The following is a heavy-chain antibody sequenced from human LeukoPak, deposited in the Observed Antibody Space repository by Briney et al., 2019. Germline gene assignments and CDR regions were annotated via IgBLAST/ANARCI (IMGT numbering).Heavy chain of an antibody. Sequence: GGSLRLSCAASGFTFSSYSMNWVRQAPGKGLEWVSSISSSSSYIYYADSVKGRFTISRDNAKNSLYLQMDSLRAEDTAVYYCARVFSGTYLNYHHFDYWGQGTLVTVSS. V-gene: IGHV3-21*01. J-gene: IGHJ4*02. CDR3: ARVFSGTYLNYHHFDY. CDR2: ISSSSSYI. CDR1: GFTFSSYS. D-gene: IGHD1-26*01.